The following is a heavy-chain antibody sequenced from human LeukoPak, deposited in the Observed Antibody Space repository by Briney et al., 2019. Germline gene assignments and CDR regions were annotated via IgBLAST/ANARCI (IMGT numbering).Heavy chain of an antibody. V-gene: IGHV1-69*13. Sequence: SVKVSCKASGYTFTSYGISWVRQAPGQGLEWMGGIIPIFGTANYAQKFQGRVTITADESTSTAYMELSSLRSEDTAVYYCARDLFGAFDIWGQGTMVTVSS. CDR3: ARDLFGAFDI. CDR1: GYTFTSYG. D-gene: IGHD3-10*01. CDR2: IIPIFGTA. J-gene: IGHJ3*02.